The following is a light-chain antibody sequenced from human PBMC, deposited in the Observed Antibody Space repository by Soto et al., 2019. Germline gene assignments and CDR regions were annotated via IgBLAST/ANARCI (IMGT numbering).Light chain of an antibody. J-gene: IGLJ1*01. V-gene: IGLV1-44*01. Sequence: QSVLTQPPSASGTPGQSVTISCSGSTSDIGSNTVNWYQQLPGTAPKLLVYSNDQRPSGVPDRFSGSKSGSTASLTVSGLQTEDEADYYCNSYVAGSNVFGTGTKVTV. CDR2: SND. CDR1: TSDIGSNT. CDR3: NSYVAGSNV.